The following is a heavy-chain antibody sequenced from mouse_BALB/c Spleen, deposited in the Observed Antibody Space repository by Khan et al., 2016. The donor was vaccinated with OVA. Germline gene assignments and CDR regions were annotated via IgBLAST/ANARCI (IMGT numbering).Heavy chain of an antibody. J-gene: IGHJ3*01. CDR3: ARYRFTSPAAWFAY. Sequence: EVELVESGGDLVKPGGSLKLSCEASGFSFSSYGMSWVRQPLDKRLEWVATINNSGSYTYYPDSVKGRLTISRDNAKNTLYLQMSSLKSEDTAMYYCARYRFTSPAAWFAYWGQGTLVTVSA. CDR1: GFSFSSYG. D-gene: IGHD1-1*01. CDR2: INNSGSYT. V-gene: IGHV5-6*01.